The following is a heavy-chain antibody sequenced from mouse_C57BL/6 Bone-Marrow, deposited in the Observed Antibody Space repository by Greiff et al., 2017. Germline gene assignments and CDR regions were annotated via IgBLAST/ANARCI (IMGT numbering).Heavy chain of an antibody. V-gene: IGHV1-81*01. D-gene: IGHD2-3*01. CDR2: IYPRSGNT. Sequence: QVQLQQSGAELARPGASVKLSCKASGYTFTSYGISWVKQRTGQGLEWIGEIYPRSGNTYSNEKFKGKATLPADKSSSTAYMELRILTAEDSAFYFCARPDDGYLPPYYCDVWGQGTTLTGAS. CDR3: ARPDDGYLPPYYCDV. CDR1: GYTFTSYG. J-gene: IGHJ2*01.